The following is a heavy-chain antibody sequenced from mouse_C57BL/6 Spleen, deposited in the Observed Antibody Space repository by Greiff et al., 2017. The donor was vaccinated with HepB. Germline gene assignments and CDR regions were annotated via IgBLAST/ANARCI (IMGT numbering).Heavy chain of an antibody. CDR1: GYSITSGYY. Sequence: VQLQQSGPGLVKPSQSLSLTCSVTGYSITSGYYWNWIRQFPGNKLEWMGYISYDGSNNYNPSLKNRISITRDTSKNQFFLKLNSVTTEDTATYYCARDYDGYHEGFAYWGQGTLVTVSA. J-gene: IGHJ3*01. V-gene: IGHV3-6*01. D-gene: IGHD2-3*01. CDR3: ARDYDGYHEGFAY. CDR2: ISYDGSN.